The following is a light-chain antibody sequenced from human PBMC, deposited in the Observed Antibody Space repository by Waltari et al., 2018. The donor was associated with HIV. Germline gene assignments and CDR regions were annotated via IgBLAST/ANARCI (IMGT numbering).Light chain of an antibody. Sequence: SYVLTQPPSVSLAPGETATITCRGDNIGSRSVHWYQRKPGQAPVVVIYYDGDRPSGIPERFSGANSGNTATLTISRVEAGDEADYFCQLYHGATDQVVFGGGTKLTVL. CDR1: NIGSRS. J-gene: IGLJ2*01. V-gene: IGLV3-21*04. CDR3: QLYHGATDQVV. CDR2: YDG.